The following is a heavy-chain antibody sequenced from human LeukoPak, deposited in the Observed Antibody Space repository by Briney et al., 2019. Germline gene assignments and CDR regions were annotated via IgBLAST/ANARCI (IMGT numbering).Heavy chain of an antibody. CDR2: INEDGSEK. CDR1: GFSFSSYW. Sequence: PGGSLRLSCAASGFSFSSYWMSWVRQAPGKGLEWVANINEDGSEKNYVDSMKGRFTISRDNAKNSLYLQMNSLRAEDTAVYYCARGGIRVIPPGDYWGQGTLVTVSS. D-gene: IGHD1-14*01. V-gene: IGHV3-7*01. CDR3: ARGGIRVIPPGDY. J-gene: IGHJ4*02.